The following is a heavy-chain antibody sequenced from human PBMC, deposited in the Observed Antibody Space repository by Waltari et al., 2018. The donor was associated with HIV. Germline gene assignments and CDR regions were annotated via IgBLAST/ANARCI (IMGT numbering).Heavy chain of an antibody. D-gene: IGHD1-26*01. Sequence: QLKLQESGPGQVKPSETLSLICTVSGGSVSRSSYFWGWIRQPPGKGLEWIGSLFDSGNSYYNPSFNSRANISVDTSKNQLSLILTSVTAADTAVYFCARDWDIDTACMDVWGQGTTVTVSS. CDR2: LFDSGNS. V-gene: IGHV4-39*07. J-gene: IGHJ6*02. CDR1: GGSVSRSSYF. CDR3: ARDWDIDTACMDV.